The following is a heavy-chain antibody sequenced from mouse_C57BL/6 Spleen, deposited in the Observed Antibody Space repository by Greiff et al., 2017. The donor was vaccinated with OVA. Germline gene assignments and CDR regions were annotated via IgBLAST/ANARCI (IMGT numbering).Heavy chain of an antibody. CDR1: GYTFTSYW. Sequence: VKLQQPGAELVRPGSSVKLSCKASGYTFTSYWMDWVKQRPGQGLEWIGNIYPSDSETHYNQKFKDKATLTVDKSSSTAYMQLSSLTSEDSAVYYCARKDYGPDYWGQGTTLTVSS. J-gene: IGHJ2*01. CDR3: ARKDYGPDY. V-gene: IGHV1-61*01. D-gene: IGHD1-1*02. CDR2: IYPSDSET.